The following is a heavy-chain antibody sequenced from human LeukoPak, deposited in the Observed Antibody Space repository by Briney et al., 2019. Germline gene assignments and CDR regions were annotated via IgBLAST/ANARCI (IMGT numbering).Heavy chain of an antibody. V-gene: IGHV3-23*01. CDR3: AKDLGGRPYYYYGMDV. J-gene: IGHJ6*02. CDR1: GFTFSSYA. CDR2: ISGGGGGT. Sequence: GGSLRLSCAASGFTFSSYAMTWVRQAPGKGLEWVSAISGGGGGTFYADSVKGRFTISRDNSKNTLYLQMNSLSAEDTAVYYCAKDLGGRPYYYYGMDVWGQGTTVTVSS.